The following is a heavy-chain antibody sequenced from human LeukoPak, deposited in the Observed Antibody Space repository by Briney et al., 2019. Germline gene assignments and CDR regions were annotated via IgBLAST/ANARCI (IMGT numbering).Heavy chain of an antibody. D-gene: IGHD3-22*01. CDR3: AREMYYFDSSAYYSAPVYYYMDV. CDR2: ISSSSSYI. CDR1: GFTFSSYS. J-gene: IGHJ6*03. V-gene: IGHV3-21*01. Sequence: GGSLRLSCAASGFTFSSYSMNWVRQAPGKGLEWVSSISSSSSYIYYADSVKGRFTISRDNTKDSLYVQMNSLRAEDTAVYYCAREMYYFDSSAYYSAPVYYYMDVWGKGTTVIVSS.